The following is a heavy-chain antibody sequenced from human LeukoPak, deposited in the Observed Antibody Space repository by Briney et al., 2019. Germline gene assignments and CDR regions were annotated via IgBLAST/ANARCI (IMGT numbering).Heavy chain of an antibody. CDR3: ARDTYYYNSSAFYHYYYGMDV. D-gene: IGHD3-22*01. J-gene: IGHJ6*02. V-gene: IGHV3-9*01. CDR1: GFTFDDYA. Sequence: GRSLRLSCAASGFTFDDYAMHWVRQAPGKGLEWVSGISWNSGSIGYADSVKGRFTISRDNAKNTLYLQMNSLSAEDTAVYYCARDTYYYNSSAFYHYYYGMDVWGQGTTVTVSS. CDR2: ISWNSGSI.